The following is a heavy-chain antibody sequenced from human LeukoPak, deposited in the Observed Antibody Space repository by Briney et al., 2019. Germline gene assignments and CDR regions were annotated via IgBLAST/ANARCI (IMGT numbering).Heavy chain of an antibody. CDR2: IYSGGST. D-gene: IGHD5-18*01. V-gene: IGHV3-66*02. CDR1: GFTVSSNY. CDR3: ARGWTNHQLWKYYFDY. J-gene: IGHJ4*02. Sequence: GGSLRLSCAASGFTVSSNYMSWVRQAPGKGLEWVSVIYSGGSTYYADSVKGRFTISRDNSKNTLYLQMNSLRAEDTAVYYCARGWTNHQLWKYYFDYWGQGTLVTVSS.